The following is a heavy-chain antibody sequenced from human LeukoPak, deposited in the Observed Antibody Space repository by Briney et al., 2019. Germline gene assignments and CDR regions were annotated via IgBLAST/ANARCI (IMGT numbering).Heavy chain of an antibody. CDR1: GGTFSSYA. V-gene: IGHV1-69*05. Sequence: SSVKVSYKASGGTFSSYAISWVRQAPGQGLEWMGGIIPIFGTANYAQKFQGRVTITTDESTSTAYMELSSLRSEDTAVYYCARDPLWFGETYFDYWGQGTLVTVSS. J-gene: IGHJ4*02. D-gene: IGHD3-10*01. CDR2: IIPIFGTA. CDR3: ARDPLWFGETYFDY.